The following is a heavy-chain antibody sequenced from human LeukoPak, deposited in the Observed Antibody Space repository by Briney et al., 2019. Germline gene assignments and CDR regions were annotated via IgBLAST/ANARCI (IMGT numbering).Heavy chain of an antibody. V-gene: IGHV4-61*02. J-gene: IGHJ3*02. CDR1: GGSISSGSYY. CDR3: ARVADYDFWSGLGNDAFDI. CDR2: IYTSGST. D-gene: IGHD3-3*01. Sequence: SETLSLTCTVSGGSISSGSYYWSWIRQPAGKGLEWIGRIYTSGSTNYNPSLKSRVTISVDTSKNQFSLKLSSVTAADTAVYYCARVADYDFWSGLGNDAFDIWGQGTMVTVSS.